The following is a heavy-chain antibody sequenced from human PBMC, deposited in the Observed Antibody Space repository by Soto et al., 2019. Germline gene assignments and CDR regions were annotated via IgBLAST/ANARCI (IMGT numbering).Heavy chain of an antibody. V-gene: IGHV5-51*01. Sequence: PGESLKISCHASGYNFINYWLGWVRQMPGKGLEWMAIINPGNTETRYSPSLQGQVTVSADKSISTVYLQWGSLQASDTAVYYCARPHRNSVDSWGQGTLVTVSS. CDR2: INPGNTET. D-gene: IGHD4-4*01. CDR1: GYNFINYW. J-gene: IGHJ4*02. CDR3: ARPHRNSVDS.